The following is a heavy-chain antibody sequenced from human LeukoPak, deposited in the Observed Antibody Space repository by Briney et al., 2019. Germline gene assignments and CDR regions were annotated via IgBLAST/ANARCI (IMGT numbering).Heavy chain of an antibody. D-gene: IGHD2-2*01. CDR2: IYPADSDT. V-gene: IGHV5-51*01. J-gene: IGHJ5*02. CDR1: GYSFASFW. Sequence: GESLKISCKGSGYSFASFWIGWVRQMPGKGPEWMGVIYPADSDTRYSPSFQGQVTISADESTSTAYLQWSTLKASDTAIYYCARQSAAAQYTNWFDPWGQGTLVTVPS. CDR3: ARQSAAAQYTNWFDP.